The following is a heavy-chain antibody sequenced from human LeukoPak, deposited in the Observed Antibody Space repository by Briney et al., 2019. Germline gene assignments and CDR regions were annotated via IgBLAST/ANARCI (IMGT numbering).Heavy chain of an antibody. CDR3: AKGRGYCTGGSCYSDY. D-gene: IGHD2-15*01. Sequence: GGSLRLSCTASGFTFSNYAMSWVRQAPGKGLEWVSTISGSDGSTYYADSVKGRFTISRDNSKNALYLQMNSLRVEDTAIYYCAKGRGYCTGGSCYSDYWGQGTLVTVSS. CDR1: GFTFSNYA. J-gene: IGHJ4*02. V-gene: IGHV3-23*01. CDR2: ISGSDGST.